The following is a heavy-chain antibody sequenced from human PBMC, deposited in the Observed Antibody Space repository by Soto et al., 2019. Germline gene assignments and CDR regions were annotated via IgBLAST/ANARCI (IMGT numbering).Heavy chain of an antibody. CDR2: IKRKSDGETA. CDR1: GLTFSNVW. J-gene: IGHJ4*02. D-gene: IGHD5-18*01. Sequence: GGSLRLSCAASGLTFSNVWMTWVRQAPGKGLEWVGRIKRKSDGETADVAAPVKGRFTISRDDSKNTVFLEMHSLKSEDTALYYCAITAMINRDSSTSFDYWGQGT. V-gene: IGHV3-15*01. CDR3: AITAMINRDSSTSFDY.